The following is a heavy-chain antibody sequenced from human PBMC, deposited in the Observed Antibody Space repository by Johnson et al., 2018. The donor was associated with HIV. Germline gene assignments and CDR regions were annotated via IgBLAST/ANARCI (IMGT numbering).Heavy chain of an antibody. CDR2: ISSSGTII. V-gene: IGHV3-48*03. CDR3: ASRVRVDAFDI. J-gene: IGHJ3*02. Sequence: VQLVESGGGLVQPGGSLRLSCAASGFTFSSYEMNWVRQAPGKGLEWLSYISSSGTIIYHADSVKGRFTISRDNAKNSLYLQMNSLRAEDTAIYYCASRVRVDAFDIWGQGTMVTVSS. D-gene: IGHD4/OR15-4a*01. CDR1: GFTFSSYE.